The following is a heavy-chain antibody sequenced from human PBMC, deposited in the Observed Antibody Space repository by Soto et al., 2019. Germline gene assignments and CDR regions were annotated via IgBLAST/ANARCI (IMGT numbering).Heavy chain of an antibody. CDR2: ILFSAST. D-gene: IGHD2-2*02. V-gene: IGHV4-39*01. J-gene: IGHJ6*02. CDR3: ARQGIVVVSAAIPHYYYYYGMDG. CDR1: SASTSISSYY. Sequence: PAETLSLTCTVSSASTSISSYYWGCIRQHPGKGLEWIVSILFSASTYYHPSLKSRVTIAVDTSKNQCSLKLRSVTAADTAVYYCARQGIVVVSAAIPHYYYYYGMDGWGQGTMVT.